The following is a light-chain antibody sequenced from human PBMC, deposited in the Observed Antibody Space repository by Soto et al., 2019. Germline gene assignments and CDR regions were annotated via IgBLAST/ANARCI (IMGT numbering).Light chain of an antibody. V-gene: IGKV3-11*01. J-gene: IGKJ5*01. CDR2: DTS. Sequence: EIVLAQSPATLSLSPGQRATLSCRASQSVSSHLAWYQQKPGQAPRLLIFDTSNRATGIPARFSGSGSGTDFTLTISSLEPEDFAIYYCQQRSNWPPEITFGQGTRLDIK. CDR1: QSVSSH. CDR3: QQRSNWPPEIT.